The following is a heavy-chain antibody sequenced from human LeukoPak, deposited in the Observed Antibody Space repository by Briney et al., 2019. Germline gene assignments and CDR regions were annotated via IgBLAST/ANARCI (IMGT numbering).Heavy chain of an antibody. CDR3: ARLGYCSSTSCFFKWFDP. D-gene: IGHD2-2*01. CDR2: INHSGST. V-gene: IGHV4-34*01. J-gene: IGHJ5*02. Sequence: SETLSLTCAVYGGPFSGYYWSWIRQPPGKGLEWIGEINHSGSTNYNPSLKSRVTISVDTSKNQFSLKLSSVTAADTAVYYCARLGYCSSTSCFFKWFDPWGQGTLVTVSS. CDR1: GGPFSGYY.